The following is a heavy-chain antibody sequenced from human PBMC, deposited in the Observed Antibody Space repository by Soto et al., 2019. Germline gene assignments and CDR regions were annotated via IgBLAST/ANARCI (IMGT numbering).Heavy chain of an antibody. D-gene: IGHD6-19*01. CDR2: ISSSGTTI. CDR3: ARDIAVDLDY. V-gene: IGHV3-48*01. J-gene: IGHJ4*02. CDR1: GFTFSSYS. Sequence: GGSLRLSCAASGFTFSSYSMNWVRQAPGKGLEWLSYISSSGTTIYYADSVKGRFTISRDNAKNSLYLQMNSLRAEDTAVYYCARDIAVDLDYWGQGTLVTVSS.